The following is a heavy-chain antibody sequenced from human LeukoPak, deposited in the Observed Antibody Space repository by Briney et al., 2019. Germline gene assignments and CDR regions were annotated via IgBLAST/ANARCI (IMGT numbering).Heavy chain of an antibody. J-gene: IGHJ6*03. CDR2: ISSSGSTI. D-gene: IGHD2-2*01. CDR3: ARYGVVVPALFYYYYCMDV. CDR1: GFTFSSYE. V-gene: IGHV3-48*03. Sequence: GGSLRLSCAASGFTFSSYEMNWVRQAPGKGLEWVSYISSSGSTIYYADSVKGRFTISRDNAKNSLYLQMNSLRAEDTAVYYCARYGVVVPALFYYYYCMDVWGKGTTVTVSS.